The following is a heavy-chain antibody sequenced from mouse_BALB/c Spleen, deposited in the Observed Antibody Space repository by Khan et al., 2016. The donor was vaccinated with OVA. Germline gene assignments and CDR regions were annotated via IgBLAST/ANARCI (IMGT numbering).Heavy chain of an antibody. CDR1: GYTFPSYW. Sequence: QVQLQQPGAELVKAGASVKMSCKASGYTFPSYWMHWVKQRLGQGLAWFAETNPTNGRTYYNEKFKSKATLTVDKSSCTAYMHLSGPTLEDSAVDYWARIKQIVATCCDYWGQGTTITVSA. V-gene: IGHV1S81*02. J-gene: IGHJ2*01. CDR2: TNPTNGRT. CDR3: ARIKQIVATCCDY. D-gene: IGHD1-1*01.